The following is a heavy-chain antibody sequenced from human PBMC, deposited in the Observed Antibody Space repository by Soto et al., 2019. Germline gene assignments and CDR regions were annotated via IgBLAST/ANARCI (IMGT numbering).Heavy chain of an antibody. CDR3: ARDVSPGSSSLYLYAFDI. D-gene: IGHD6-13*01. J-gene: IGHJ3*02. V-gene: IGHV3-7*05. CDR2: IKKDGSEK. Sequence: EVQLVESGGGLVQPGGSLRLSCEASGFTFRSNWMTWVRQAPGKGLEWVANIKKDGSEKSYLDSVRGRFTISRDNAKNSLYLQMNSLRAEDTALYYCARDVSPGSSSLYLYAFDIWGQGTMVTVSS. CDR1: GFTFRSNW.